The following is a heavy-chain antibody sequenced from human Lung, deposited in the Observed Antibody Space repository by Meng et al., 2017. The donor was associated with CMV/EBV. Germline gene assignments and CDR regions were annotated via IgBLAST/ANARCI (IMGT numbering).Heavy chain of an antibody. J-gene: IGHJ4*02. Sequence: SXTXSLXCTVSGGSISSSSYYWGWIRQPPGKGLEWIGSIYYSGSTYYNPSLKSRVTISVDTSKNQFSLKLSSVTAADTAVYYCAREVYYYGSGRDYWGQGTLVTVSA. V-gene: IGHV4-39*07. CDR2: IYYSGST. CDR1: GGSISSSSYY. D-gene: IGHD3-10*01. CDR3: AREVYYYGSGRDY.